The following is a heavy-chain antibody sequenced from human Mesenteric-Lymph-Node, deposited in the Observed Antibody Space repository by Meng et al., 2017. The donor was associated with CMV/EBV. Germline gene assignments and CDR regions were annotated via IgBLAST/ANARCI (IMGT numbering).Heavy chain of an antibody. CDR3: ASAVVLALDY. J-gene: IGHJ4*02. D-gene: IGHD2-15*01. Sequence: GESLKISCAASGFIVSTNYMSWVRQAPGKGLEWVSVIYSVGSTYYADSVKGRFTISRDNSKNTLYLQMNSLRAEDTAVYYCASAVVLALDYWGQGTLVTVSS. CDR1: GFIVSTNY. CDR2: IYSVGST. V-gene: IGHV3-53*05.